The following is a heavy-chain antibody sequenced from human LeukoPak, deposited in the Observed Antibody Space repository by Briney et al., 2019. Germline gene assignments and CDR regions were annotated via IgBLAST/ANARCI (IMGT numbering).Heavy chain of an antibody. CDR2: INHSGST. Sequence: SETLSLTCAVYGGSFSGYYWSWIRQPPGKGLEWIGEINHSGSTNYNPSLKSRVTISVDTSKNQFSLKLSSVTAADTAVYYCARSIAVAGPKVGPGPRGTIDYWGQGTLVTVSS. D-gene: IGHD6-13*01. CDR1: GGSFSGYY. J-gene: IGHJ4*02. V-gene: IGHV4-34*01. CDR3: ARSIAVAGPKVGPGPRGTIDY.